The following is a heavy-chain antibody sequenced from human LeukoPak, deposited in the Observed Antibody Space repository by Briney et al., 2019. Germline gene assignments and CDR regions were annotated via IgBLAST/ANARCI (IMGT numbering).Heavy chain of an antibody. D-gene: IGHD3-10*01. J-gene: IGHJ4*02. CDR3: VQGTRRGAITMVRGVIGKSYYFDS. CDR1: GFTFSNYG. CDR2: IQYDGSTK. Sequence: GGSLRLSCAASGFTFSNYGMHWVRQAPGKGLEWVAFIQYDGSTKSYADSVKGRFTISRDNTKNTLYLQMNSLRAEDTAVYYCVQGTRRGAITMVRGVIGKSYYFDSWGQGTLVTVSS. V-gene: IGHV3-30*02.